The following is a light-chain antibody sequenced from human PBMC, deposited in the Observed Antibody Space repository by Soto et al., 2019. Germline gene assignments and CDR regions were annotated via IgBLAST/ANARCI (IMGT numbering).Light chain of an antibody. CDR1: QSISSW. CDR3: QQYNSYSPQT. CDR2: KAS. V-gene: IGKV1-5*03. Sequence: DIQMTQSPSTQSASVGDRVTITCRASQSISSWLAWYQQKPGKAPKLLIYKASSLESGVPSRFSGSGSGTEFTLTISSLQPDDFATYYCQQYNSYSPQTFGQGTKVDIK. J-gene: IGKJ1*01.